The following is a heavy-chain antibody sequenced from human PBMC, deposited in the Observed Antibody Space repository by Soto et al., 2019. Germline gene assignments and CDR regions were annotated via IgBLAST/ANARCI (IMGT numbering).Heavy chain of an antibody. J-gene: IGHJ4*02. CDR1: GLTFSSYA. V-gene: IGHV3-23*01. CDR3: AKDRDPFCSSTSCNTVY. CDR2: FSGSGGIT. Sequence: GSLRLSCAASGLTFSSYAMSWVRQAPGKGLEWVSTFSGSGGITYYADSVKGRFTISRDNSKNTLYLQMNSLRAEDTAVYYCAKDRDPFCSSTSCNTVYWGQGTLVTVSS. D-gene: IGHD2-2*02.